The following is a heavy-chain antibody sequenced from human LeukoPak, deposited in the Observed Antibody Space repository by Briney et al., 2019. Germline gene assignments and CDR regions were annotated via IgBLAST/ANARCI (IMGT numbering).Heavy chain of an antibody. CDR2: ISGSGGST. CDR3: AKVRAGSYSSFGY. J-gene: IGHJ4*02. Sequence: GGSLRLSCAASGFTFSSYAMSWVRQAPGKGLEWVSAISGSGGSTYYADSVRGRFTISRDNSKNTLYLQMNSLRAEDTAVYYCAKVRAGSYSSFGYWGQETLVTVSS. CDR1: GFTFSSYA. V-gene: IGHV3-23*01. D-gene: IGHD3-10*01.